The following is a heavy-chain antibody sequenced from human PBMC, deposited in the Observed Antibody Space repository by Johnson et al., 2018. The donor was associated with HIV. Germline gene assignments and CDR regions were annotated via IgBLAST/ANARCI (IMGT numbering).Heavy chain of an antibody. D-gene: IGHD3-22*01. V-gene: IGHV3-13*01. CDR2: MGTAGDT. Sequence: VQLVESGGGLVKPGGSLRLSCAASGFTFSDYYMSWIRQATGKGLEWVSAMGTAGDTYYPDSVRGRFTISRENAKNSLYLQRNSLRAGDTAVYYCAREDSIGYFDGFDVWGQGTMVTVSS. J-gene: IGHJ3*01. CDR1: GFTFSDYY. CDR3: AREDSIGYFDGFDV.